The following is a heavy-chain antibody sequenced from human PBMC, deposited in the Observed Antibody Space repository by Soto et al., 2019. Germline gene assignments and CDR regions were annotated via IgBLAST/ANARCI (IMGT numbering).Heavy chain of an antibody. Sequence: EVQLLESGGGLVQPGGSLRLSCAASGFTFSSYAMNWVRQAPGKGLEWVSGISNSGGSTYYADSVKGRFTISRDNSKNTLYLQMNSLRAEDTAVYYCAKDRTVTADMVEYWGQGTLVTVSS. D-gene: IGHD2-21*02. V-gene: IGHV3-23*01. CDR1: GFTFSSYA. CDR2: ISNSGGST. CDR3: AKDRTVTADMVEY. J-gene: IGHJ4*02.